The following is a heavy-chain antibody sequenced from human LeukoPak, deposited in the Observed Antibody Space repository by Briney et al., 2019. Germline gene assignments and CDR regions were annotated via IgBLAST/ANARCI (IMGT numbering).Heavy chain of an antibody. CDR1: GLSFSSYG. D-gene: IGHD6-19*01. CDR3: ARILDSAWGELGY. CDR2: IRSDGSNK. J-gene: IGHJ4*02. V-gene: IGHV3-30*02. Sequence: GGSLRLSCAGSGLSFSSYGMHWVRQAPGKGLEWMAFIRSDGSNKYYADSVKGRFTISRDNSKNTLYLQMNSLRAEDTAVYYCARILDSAWGELGYWGQGTLVTVSS.